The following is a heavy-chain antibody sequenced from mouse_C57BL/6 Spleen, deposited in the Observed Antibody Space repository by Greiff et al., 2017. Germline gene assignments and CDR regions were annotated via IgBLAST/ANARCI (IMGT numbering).Heavy chain of an antibody. CDR3: SLYYSNYWFAY. CDR1: GYTFTGYW. J-gene: IGHJ3*01. D-gene: IGHD2-5*01. V-gene: IGHV1-9*01. Sequence: QVQLQQSGAELMKPGASVKLSCKATGYTFTGYWIEWVKQRPGHGLEWIGEFLPGSGSTNYNEKFKGKATFTVDTSSNTAYMQLSILTTEYSAIYYCSLYYSNYWFAYWGQGTLVTVSA. CDR2: FLPGSGST.